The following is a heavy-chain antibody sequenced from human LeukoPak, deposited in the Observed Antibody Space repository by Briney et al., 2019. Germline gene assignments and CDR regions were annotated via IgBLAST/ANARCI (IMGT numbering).Heavy chain of an antibody. Sequence: GASVKVSCKAFGYTFTGYYIHWVRQAPRQGLEWVGWINPSSGGTNYAPKFQGRVTMTRDTSISTAYMELSRLKFDDTAVYYCARGVVAATFYYYMDVWGKGTTVTVSS. D-gene: IGHD2-15*01. CDR3: ARGVVAATFYYYMDV. CDR2: INPSSGGT. V-gene: IGHV1-2*02. CDR1: GYTFTGYY. J-gene: IGHJ6*03.